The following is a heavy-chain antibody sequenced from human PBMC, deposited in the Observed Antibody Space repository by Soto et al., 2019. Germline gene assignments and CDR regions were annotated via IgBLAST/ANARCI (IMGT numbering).Heavy chain of an antibody. V-gene: IGHV3-23*01. CDR3: AKDMVRGHDAFDI. D-gene: IGHD3-10*01. J-gene: IGHJ3*02. CDR1: GFTFSSYA. CDR2: ISGSGGST. Sequence: PGGSLRLSCAASGFTFSSYAMSWVRQAPGKGLEWVSAISGSGGSTYYADSVKGRFTISRDNSKNTLYLQMNSLRAEDTAVYYGAKDMVRGHDAFDIWGQGTMVTFSS.